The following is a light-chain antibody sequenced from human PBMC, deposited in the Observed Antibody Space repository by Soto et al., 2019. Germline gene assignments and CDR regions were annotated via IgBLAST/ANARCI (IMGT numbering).Light chain of an antibody. V-gene: IGLV1-40*01. CDR2: GNI. Sequence: QSVLTQPPSVSGATGQRVTISCSGRSSNIGAGHDVHWYQQLPGTAPKLLIYGNINRPSGVPDRFSGSKSGTSASLAITRLQAEDEADYYCQSYDSSLGGRVFGGGTKLTVL. CDR3: QSYDSSLGGRV. CDR1: SSNIGAGHD. J-gene: IGLJ3*02.